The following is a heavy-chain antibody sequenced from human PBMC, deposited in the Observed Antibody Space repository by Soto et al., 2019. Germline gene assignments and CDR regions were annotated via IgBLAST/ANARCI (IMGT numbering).Heavy chain of an antibody. Sequence: TETLSLTCTVSVDSITTYYWSWFRLPAGKGLEWIGRIDTSGNTNYNPSLKSRVTMSVDTSKKQFSLKLTSVTAADTAVYYCARGYSGSYSGGMDVRGQATTVTGSS. CDR3: ARGYSGSYSGGMDV. D-gene: IGHD1-26*01. J-gene: IGHJ6*02. V-gene: IGHV4-4*07. CDR1: VDSITTYY. CDR2: IDTSGNT.